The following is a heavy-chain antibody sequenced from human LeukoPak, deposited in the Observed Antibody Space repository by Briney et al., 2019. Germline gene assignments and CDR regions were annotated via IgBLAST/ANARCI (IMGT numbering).Heavy chain of an antibody. Sequence: SETLSLTCAVYGGSFSGYYWSWIRQPPGKGLEWTGEINHSGSTNYNPSLKSRVTISVDTSKNQFSLKLSSVTAADTAVYYCARSSLVVVVAATPRSDYWGQGTLVTVSS. D-gene: IGHD2-15*01. CDR3: ARSSLVVVVAATPRSDY. J-gene: IGHJ4*02. CDR2: INHSGST. CDR1: GGSFSGYY. V-gene: IGHV4-34*01.